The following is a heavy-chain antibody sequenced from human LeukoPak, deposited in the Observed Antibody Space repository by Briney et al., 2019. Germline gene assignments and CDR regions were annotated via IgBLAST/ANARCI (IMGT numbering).Heavy chain of an antibody. CDR1: GFTFSSYS. V-gene: IGHV3-21*01. Sequence: GGSLTLSCAASGFTFSSYSMNWVRQAPGKGLEWVSSISSSSSYIYYADSVKGRFTISRDNAKNSLYLQMNSLGAEDTAVYYCARDPSSYNYGSPRWGQGTLVTVSS. J-gene: IGHJ4*02. CDR3: ARDPSSYNYGSPR. CDR2: ISSSSSYI. D-gene: IGHD5-18*01.